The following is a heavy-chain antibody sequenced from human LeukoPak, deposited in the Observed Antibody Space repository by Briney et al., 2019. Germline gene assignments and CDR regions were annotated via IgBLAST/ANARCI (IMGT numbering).Heavy chain of an antibody. J-gene: IGHJ5*02. D-gene: IGHD1-1*01. CDR3: ARDTPLRLENWFDP. V-gene: IGHV1-69*13. CDR1: GGTFSSYA. CDR2: IITIFGTA. Sequence: SVKVSCKTSGGTFSSYAISWVRQAPGQGPEWMGGIITIFGTAKYAQKFQGRVTITADESTTTAYMELSSLRSEDTAVYYCARDTPLRLENWFDPWGQGTLVTVSS.